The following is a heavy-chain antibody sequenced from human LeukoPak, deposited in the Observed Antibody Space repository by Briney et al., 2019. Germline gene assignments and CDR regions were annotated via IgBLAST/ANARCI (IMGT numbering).Heavy chain of an antibody. CDR2: IRYDGSNK. CDR1: GFTFSSYG. D-gene: IGHD4-23*01. J-gene: IGHJ6*03. CDR3: AKDQTVGFYYYYYYMDV. V-gene: IGHV3-30*02. Sequence: GGSLRLSCAASGFTFSSYGMHWVRQAPGKGLEWVAFIRYDGSNKYYADSVKGRFTISRDNSKNTLYLQMNSLRAEDTAVYYCAKDQTVGFYYYYYYMDVWGKGTTVTVSS.